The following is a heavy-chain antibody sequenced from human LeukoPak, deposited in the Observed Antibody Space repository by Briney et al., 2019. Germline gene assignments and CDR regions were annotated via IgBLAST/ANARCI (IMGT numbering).Heavy chain of an antibody. Sequence: GESLKISCKGSGYSFSNYWIGWVRQMPGKGLEWMAIIYPGDSETRYSPSFQGQVTISADKSSSTAYLQWSSLEASDTAMYYCARWLGYCSGGSCYSTKYYFDYWGQGTLVIVSS. CDR1: GYSFSNYW. J-gene: IGHJ4*02. D-gene: IGHD2-15*01. CDR2: IYPGDSET. CDR3: ARWLGYCSGGSCYSTKYYFDY. V-gene: IGHV5-51*01.